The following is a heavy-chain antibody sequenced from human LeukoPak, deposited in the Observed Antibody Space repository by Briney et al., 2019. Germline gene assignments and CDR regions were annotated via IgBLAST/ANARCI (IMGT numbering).Heavy chain of an antibody. CDR2: IIPIFGTA. CDR3: ARHLNYYGSGSPVNWFDP. Sequence: SVKVSCKASGGSFSSYAISCVRQAPGQGLEWMGGIIPIFGTANYAQKFQGRVTITADKSTSTAYMELSSLRSEDTAVYYCARHLNYYGSGSPVNWFDPWGQGTLVTVSS. CDR1: GGSFSSYA. V-gene: IGHV1-69*06. D-gene: IGHD3-10*01. J-gene: IGHJ5*02.